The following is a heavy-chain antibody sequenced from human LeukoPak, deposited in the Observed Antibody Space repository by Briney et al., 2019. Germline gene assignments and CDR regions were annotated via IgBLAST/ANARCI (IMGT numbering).Heavy chain of an antibody. V-gene: IGHV4-59*01. CDR3: ASSTVTDLYYYYYYMDV. D-gene: IGHD4-17*01. CDR2: IYYIVSP. CDR1: GGSISSYY. J-gene: IGHJ6*03. Sequence: PSQTRSLTCTVSGGSISSYYGSWIRQPPRKGLGWNGYIYYIVSPNYNPSPRSQVTISLDTSKNQFSLKLSSVTAADTAVYYCASSTVTDLYYYYYYMDVWGKGTTVTVSS.